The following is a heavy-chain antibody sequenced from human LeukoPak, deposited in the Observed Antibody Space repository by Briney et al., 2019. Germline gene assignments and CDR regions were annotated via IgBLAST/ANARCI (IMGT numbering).Heavy chain of an antibody. CDR2: IDPSGCST. D-gene: IGHD1-26*01. J-gene: IGHJ4*02. CDR3: ARGGGRSVTYYFDS. V-gene: IGHV1-46*01. CDR1: VYTFTSHY. Sequence: ASVRDSRKASVYTFTSHYIHWVRPAPAQGLAWLGIIDPSGCSTTYAQKLRGRVSMTRDKSTSTVYVELSRLRSEDTAVYYCARGGGRSVTYYFDSWGQGALVTVSS.